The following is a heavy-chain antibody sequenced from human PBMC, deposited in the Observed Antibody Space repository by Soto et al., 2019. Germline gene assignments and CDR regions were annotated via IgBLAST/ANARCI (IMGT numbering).Heavy chain of an antibody. D-gene: IGHD3-16*02. V-gene: IGHV4-59*01. Sequence: SETLSLTCTVSGGSISSYYWSWIRQPPGKGLEWIGYIYYSGSTNYNPSLKSRVTISVDTSKNQFSLKLSSVTAADTAVYYCARLYYDYVWGSYRHNNWFDPCGQGTLVTVSS. CDR1: GGSISSYY. CDR3: ARLYYDYVWGSYRHNNWFDP. J-gene: IGHJ5*02. CDR2: IYYSGST.